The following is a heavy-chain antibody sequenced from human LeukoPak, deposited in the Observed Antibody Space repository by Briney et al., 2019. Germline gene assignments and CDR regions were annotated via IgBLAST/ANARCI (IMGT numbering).Heavy chain of an antibody. CDR1: GFTFDTYA. J-gene: IGHJ5*02. CDR2: ISGSGDST. D-gene: IGHD1-26*01. Sequence: GGSLRLSCAASGFTFDTYAMSWVRQAPGKGLEWVSVISGSGDSTEYADSVKGRFTISRDNSRNTLSLQMNNLRAEDTATYYCARDTYYSGSYIWFDPRGQGTLVTVSS. V-gene: IGHV3-23*01. CDR3: ARDTYYSGSYIWFDP.